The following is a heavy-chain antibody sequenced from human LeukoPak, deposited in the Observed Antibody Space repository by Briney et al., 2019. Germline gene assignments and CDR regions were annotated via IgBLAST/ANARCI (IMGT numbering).Heavy chain of an antibody. CDR1: GFPSSRFG. CDR3: AKGGYGDYPGR. J-gene: IGHJ4*02. CDR2: ISVSGDT. D-gene: IGHD4-17*01. Sequence: PGGSLRLSCEASGFPSSRFGMSWVRQAPGKGPEWVSSISVSGDTHHADSVRGRFTTARDTLKNTLYLQMNSLRADDTAIYYCAKGGYGDYPGRWGQGTLVIVSS. V-gene: IGHV3-23*01.